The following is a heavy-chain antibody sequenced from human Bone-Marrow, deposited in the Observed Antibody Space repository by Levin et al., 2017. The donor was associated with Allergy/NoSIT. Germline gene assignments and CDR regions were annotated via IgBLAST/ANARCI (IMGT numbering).Heavy chain of an antibody. CDR3: ARDDYYDSSGYIWDNWFDP. CDR1: GYTFTGYY. D-gene: IGHD3-22*01. CDR2: INPNSGGT. Sequence: GESLKISCKASGYTFTGYYMHWVRQAPGQGLEWMGWINPNSGGTNYAQKFQGRVTMTRDTSISTAYMELSRLRSDDTAVYYCARDDYYDSSGYIWDNWFDPWGQGTLVTVSS. V-gene: IGHV1-2*02. J-gene: IGHJ5*02.